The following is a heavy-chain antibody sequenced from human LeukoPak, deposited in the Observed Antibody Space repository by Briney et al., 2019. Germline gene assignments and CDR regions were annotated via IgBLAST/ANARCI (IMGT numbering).Heavy chain of an antibody. J-gene: IGHJ4*02. D-gene: IGHD1-26*01. Sequence: SETLSLTCAVYGGSFSGYYWSWIRQPPGKGLEWIGYIYYSGSTYYNPSLKSRVTISVDTSKNQFSLKLSSVTAADTAVYYCARGPGGSYYGDYWGQGTLVTVSS. CDR3: ARGPGGSYYGDY. V-gene: IGHV4-34*09. CDR2: IYYSGST. CDR1: GGSFSGYY.